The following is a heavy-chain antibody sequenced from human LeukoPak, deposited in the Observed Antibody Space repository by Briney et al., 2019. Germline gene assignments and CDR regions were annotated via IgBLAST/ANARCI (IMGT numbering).Heavy chain of an antibody. Sequence: GGSLRLSCAASGFTFSSYSMNWVRQAPGKGLEWVSAISGSGGSTYYADSVKGRFTISRDNSKNTLYLQMNSLRAEDTAVYYCAKDGMYSSGWYIDYWGQGTLVTVSS. CDR1: GFTFSSYS. J-gene: IGHJ4*02. CDR2: ISGSGGST. V-gene: IGHV3-23*01. D-gene: IGHD6-19*01. CDR3: AKDGMYSSGWYIDY.